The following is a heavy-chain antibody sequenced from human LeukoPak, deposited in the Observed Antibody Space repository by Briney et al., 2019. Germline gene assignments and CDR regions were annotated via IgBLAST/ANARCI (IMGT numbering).Heavy chain of an antibody. CDR1: EFTFDDYA. CDR3: AKDSNQYGDYFDY. V-gene: IGHV3-43*02. J-gene: IGHJ4*02. Sequence: PEGSLRLSCAASEFTFDDYAMHWVRQAPGKGLEWVSLISGDGGSTYYADSVKGRFTISRDNSKNSLYLQMNSLRTEDTALYYCAKDSNQYGDYFDYWGQGTLVTVSS. CDR2: ISGDGGST. D-gene: IGHD4-17*01.